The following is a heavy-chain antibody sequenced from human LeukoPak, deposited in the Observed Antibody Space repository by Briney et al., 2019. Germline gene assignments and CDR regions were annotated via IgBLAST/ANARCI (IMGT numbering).Heavy chain of an antibody. J-gene: IGHJ4*02. CDR3: ARDPTYYDILTGYSYY. D-gene: IGHD3-9*01. Sequence: GGSLRLSCAASGFTFSSYGMHWVRQAPGKGLEWVAVIWYDGSNKYYADSGKGRFTISRDNSKSTLYLQMNSLRAEDTAVYYCARDPTYYDILTGYSYYWGQGTLVTVSS. V-gene: IGHV3-33*01. CDR1: GFTFSSYG. CDR2: IWYDGSNK.